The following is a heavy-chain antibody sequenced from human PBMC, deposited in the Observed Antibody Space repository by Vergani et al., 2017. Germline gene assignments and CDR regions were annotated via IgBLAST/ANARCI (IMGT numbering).Heavy chain of an antibody. J-gene: IGHJ5*02. Sequence: QVQLQESGPGLVKSSETLSLTCSVSFDSIRNLYCNWIRQPPGKGLEWIGSIHYSENTNYNPSLKTRVTISVDTSKNQFSLTLTSVTAADTAVYYCASDTNSGQRADRWGQGILVTVTS. CDR2: IHYSENT. CDR1: FDSIRNLY. CDR3: ASDTNSGQRADR. V-gene: IGHV4-59*11. D-gene: IGHD2-8*01.